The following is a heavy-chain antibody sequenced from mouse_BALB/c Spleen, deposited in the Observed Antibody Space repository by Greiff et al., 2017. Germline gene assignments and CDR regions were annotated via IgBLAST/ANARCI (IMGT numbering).Heavy chain of an antibody. CDR2: ISSGSSTI. CDR3: ARDPDY. J-gene: IGHJ2*01. CDR1: GFTFSRFG. Sequence: EVKLVESGGGLVQPGGSRKLSCAASGFTFSRFGMHWVRQAPEKGLEWVAYISSGSSTIYYADTVKGRFTISRDNPKNTLFLQMTSLRSEDTAMYYCARDPDYWGQGTTLTVSS. V-gene: IGHV5-17*02.